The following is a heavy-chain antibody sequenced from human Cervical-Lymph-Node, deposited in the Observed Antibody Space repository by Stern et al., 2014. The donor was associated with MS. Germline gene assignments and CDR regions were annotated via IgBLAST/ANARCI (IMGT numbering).Heavy chain of an antibody. CDR1: GFSLSTSGVG. CDR2: IYWDDDK. J-gene: IGHJ3*02. CDR3: AHSDLALVLDAFDI. D-gene: IGHD6-13*01. Sequence: QITLKESGPTLVKPTQTLTLTCTFSGFSLSTSGVGVGWIRQPPGKALEWLAIIYWDDDKRYSPSLKSRLTITKDTSKNQVVLTMTNMDPVDTATYYCAHSDLALVLDAFDIWGQGTMVTVSS. V-gene: IGHV2-5*02.